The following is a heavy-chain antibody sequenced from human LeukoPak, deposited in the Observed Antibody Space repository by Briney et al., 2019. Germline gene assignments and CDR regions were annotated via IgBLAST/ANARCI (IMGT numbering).Heavy chain of an antibody. J-gene: IGHJ4*02. CDR1: GFTFSGYG. D-gene: IGHD5-18*01. CDR2: IWYDGNNK. V-gene: IGHV3-33*06. CDR3: AKDWGYTTMVSYYFDY. Sequence: PGGSLRLSCAASGFTFSGYGTHWVRQAPDKGLEWVAVIWYDGNNKYYADSVKGRFTISRDNSKNTLYLQMNSLRAEDTAVYYCAKDWGYTTMVSYYFDYWGQGTLVTVSS.